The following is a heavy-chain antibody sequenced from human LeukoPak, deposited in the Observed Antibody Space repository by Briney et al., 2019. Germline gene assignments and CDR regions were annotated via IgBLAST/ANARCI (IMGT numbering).Heavy chain of an antibody. CDR2: IRSKIDGGAT. V-gene: IGHV3-15*07. CDR1: GFNGNNAW. Sequence: PGGSLRLSCAASGFNGNNAWMSWVRQAPGKGLEWVGRIRSKIDGGATDYAAPVKGRFTVSRDDSKNTLYLQINSLKIEDTAMYYCYTSITDYWGQGTLVTVSS. CDR3: YTSITDY. J-gene: IGHJ4*02. D-gene: IGHD2-21*01.